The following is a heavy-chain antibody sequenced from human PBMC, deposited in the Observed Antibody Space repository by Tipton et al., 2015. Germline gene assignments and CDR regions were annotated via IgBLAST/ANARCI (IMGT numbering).Heavy chain of an antibody. CDR3: ARENAYYYGMDV. CDR2: IRYSGGT. CDR1: GTSLRGFY. Sequence: TLSLTCTVSGTSLRGFYWKWIRQPPGKGLEWIGYIRYSGGTNYKPSLRGRVSISLDMSKNQFSLKLRSVTAADTAMYFCARENAYYYGMDVWGQGTTVTVSS. J-gene: IGHJ6*02. V-gene: IGHV4-59*01. D-gene: IGHD1-1*01.